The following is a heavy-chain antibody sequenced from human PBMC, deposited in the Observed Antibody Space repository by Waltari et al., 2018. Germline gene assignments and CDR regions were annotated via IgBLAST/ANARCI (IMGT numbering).Heavy chain of an antibody. V-gene: IGHV4-34*01. D-gene: IGHD3-10*01. CDR3: ASGRQVLLWFGESSYYFDY. Sequence: QVQLRQWGAGLLKPSETLSLTCAVYGGSFSGYYWSWIRQPPGKGLEWIGEINHSGSTNYNPSLKSRVTISVDTSKNQFSLKLSSVTAADTAVYYCASGRQVLLWFGESSYYFDYWGQGTLVTVS. J-gene: IGHJ4*02. CDR1: GGSFSGYY. CDR2: INHSGST.